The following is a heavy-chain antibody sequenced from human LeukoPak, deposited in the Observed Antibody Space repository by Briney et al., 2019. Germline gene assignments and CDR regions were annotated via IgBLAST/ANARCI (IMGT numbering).Heavy chain of an antibody. V-gene: IGHV4-59*01. D-gene: IGHD6-19*01. CDR3: ARDTSGWYFNL. CDR2: IHYSGSI. J-gene: IGHJ2*01. CDR1: GGSISSYY. Sequence: SETLSLTCTVSGGSISSYYRSWIRQFPGKGLEWIGYIHYSGSINYNPSLKSRVTMSIDTSKNQFSLNLTSVTAGDTAVYYCARDTSGWYFNLWGRGTLVTVSS.